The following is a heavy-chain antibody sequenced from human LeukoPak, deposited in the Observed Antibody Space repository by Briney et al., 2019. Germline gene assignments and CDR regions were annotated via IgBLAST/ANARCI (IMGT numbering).Heavy chain of an antibody. CDR1: GYSFTSYW. J-gene: IGHJ4*02. D-gene: IGHD2-2*01. CDR2: IYPGDSGT. Sequence: GESLKISCKGSGYSFTSYWIGWVRQMPGKSLEWMGIIYPGDSGTRYSPSFQGQVNISADKSISTAYLQWSSLKASDTAMYYCARHVSSGRTVPAAIPYFDYWGQGTLVTVSS. V-gene: IGHV5-51*01. CDR3: ARHVSSGRTVPAAIPYFDY.